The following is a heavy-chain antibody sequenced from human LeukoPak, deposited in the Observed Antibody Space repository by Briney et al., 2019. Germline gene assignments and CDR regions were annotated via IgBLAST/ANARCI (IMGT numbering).Heavy chain of an antibody. CDR2: IRYDGSNK. J-gene: IGHJ6*03. Sequence: GGSLRLSCAASGFTFSSYGTHWVRQAPGKGLEWVAFIRYDGSNKYYADSVKGRFTISRDNSKNTLYLQMNSLRAEDTAVYYCAKGARFLEWYYYYYYMDVWGKGTTVTVSS. CDR3: AKGARFLEWYYYYYYMDV. D-gene: IGHD3-3*01. V-gene: IGHV3-30*02. CDR1: GFTFSSYG.